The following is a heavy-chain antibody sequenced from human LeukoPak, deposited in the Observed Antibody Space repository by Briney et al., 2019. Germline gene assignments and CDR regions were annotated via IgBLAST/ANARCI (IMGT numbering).Heavy chain of an antibody. J-gene: IGHJ4*02. V-gene: IGHV3-7*01. Sequence: GGSLRLSCAASGFTFSSYWMSWVRQAPGKGLEWVANIKQDGSEKYYVDSVKGRFTISRDNAKNSLYLQMNSLRAEDTAVYYCARQPNYYDSSDYSDYWGQGTLVTVSS. CDR3: ARQPNYYDSSDYSDY. CDR2: IKQDGSEK. CDR1: GFTFSSYW. D-gene: IGHD3-22*01.